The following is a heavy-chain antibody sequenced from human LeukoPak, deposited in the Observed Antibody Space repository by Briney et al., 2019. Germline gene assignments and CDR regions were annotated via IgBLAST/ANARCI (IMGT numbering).Heavy chain of an antibody. J-gene: IGHJ4*02. CDR1: GFTFSDYW. V-gene: IGHV3-74*01. D-gene: IGHD3-22*01. CDR3: ARGPTYYYDSSGGGFDY. Sequence: PGGSLRLSCAASGFTFSDYWMHWVRQAPGKGLVWVSRISSDGSRVTYADSVKGRFTISRDNAKNTLYLQMNSLRAEDTAVYYCARGPTYYYDSSGGGFDYWGQGTLVTVSS. CDR2: ISSDGSRV.